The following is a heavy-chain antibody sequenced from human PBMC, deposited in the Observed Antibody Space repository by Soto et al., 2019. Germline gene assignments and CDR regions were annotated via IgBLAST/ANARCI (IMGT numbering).Heavy chain of an antibody. CDR2: ITLNGADT. CDR1: SFTFSSYA. J-gene: IGHJ5*02. V-gene: IGHV3-23*01. D-gene: IGHD3-10*01. CDR3: AALWFGELSSWFDP. Sequence: GGSLRLSCVASSFTFSSYAMNWVRQAPGKRLEWVASITLNGADTYYADSVKGRFTISRDNSKNTLYLQMNSLRAEDTAVYYCAALWFGELSSWFDPWGQGTLVTVSS.